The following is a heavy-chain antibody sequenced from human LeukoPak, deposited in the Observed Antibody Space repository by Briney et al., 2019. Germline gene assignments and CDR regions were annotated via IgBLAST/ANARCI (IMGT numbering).Heavy chain of an antibody. Sequence: SETLSLTCSVSGGSISITSHYWVWIRQPPGTGLEWIGSIYYDGSTYYNPSLKSRVTMSVDTSRNQFLLNLSSVTAADTAVYYCAREGTTVTTLDYWGQGTLVTVSS. CDR1: GGSISITSHY. CDR3: AREGTTVTTLDY. J-gene: IGHJ4*02. V-gene: IGHV4-39*02. CDR2: IYYDGST. D-gene: IGHD4-17*01.